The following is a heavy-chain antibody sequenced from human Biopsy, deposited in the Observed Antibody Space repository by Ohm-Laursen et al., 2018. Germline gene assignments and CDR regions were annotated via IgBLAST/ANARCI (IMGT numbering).Heavy chain of an antibody. CDR2: INHSGRT. Sequence: SETLSLTCAVYGESFNGYYWSWIRQTPGKGLEWIGEINHSGRTNYNPSLKSRVTISVDTSKNQFPLKVRSVTAADTGVYYCVRGVDYYDPYHYYALDVWGQGTTVTVSS. J-gene: IGHJ6*02. V-gene: IGHV4-34*01. CDR3: VRGVDYYDPYHYYALDV. D-gene: IGHD3-22*01. CDR1: GESFNGYY.